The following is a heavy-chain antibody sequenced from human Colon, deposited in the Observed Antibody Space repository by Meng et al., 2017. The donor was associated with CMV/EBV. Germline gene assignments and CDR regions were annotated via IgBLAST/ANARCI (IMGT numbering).Heavy chain of an antibody. D-gene: IGHD2-15*01. CDR3: ARANGPYCAGGSCYDWFDP. V-gene: IGHV4-30-4*08. J-gene: IGHJ5*02. CDR1: SSGDYY. CDR2: SYFNGHP. Sequence: SSGDYYWNWIRQTPGKGLEWIGYSYFNGHPHYSPSLKGRVQISIDPSKNQFSLKLASVTAADTAVYFCARANGPYCAGGSCYDWFDPWGQGTLVTVSS.